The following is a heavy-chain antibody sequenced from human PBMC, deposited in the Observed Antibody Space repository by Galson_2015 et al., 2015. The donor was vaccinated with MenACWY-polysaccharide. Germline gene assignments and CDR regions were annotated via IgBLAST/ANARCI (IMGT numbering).Heavy chain of an antibody. V-gene: IGHV3-53*01. CDR1: GFTVSSNY. CDR2: IYSGGST. CDR3: ARVIVVPGTIDYFDY. Sequence: SLRLSCAVSGFTVSSNYMSWVRQAPGKGPEWVSIIYSGGSTYYADSVKGRFTISRGNSKNTLYFQMTSLRVEDTAVYYCARVIVVPGTIDYFDYWGQGNLVTVSS. D-gene: IGHD1-1*01. J-gene: IGHJ4*02.